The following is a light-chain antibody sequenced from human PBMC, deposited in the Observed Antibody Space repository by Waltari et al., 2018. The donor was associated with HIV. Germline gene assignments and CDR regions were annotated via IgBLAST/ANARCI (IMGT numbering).Light chain of an antibody. CDR1: HSNIGNNF. CDR3: ATWDNSLRAM. V-gene: IGLV1-51*01. CDR2: ENN. J-gene: IGLJ3*02. Sequence: QSVLTQPPSVSAAPGQKVTISCPGSHSNIGNNFVSWYQHLPGTAPKLLIYENNRRPSRIPDRCSASKTGTSATLGITGLQTGDEAIYYCATWDNSLRAMFGGGTKLTVL.